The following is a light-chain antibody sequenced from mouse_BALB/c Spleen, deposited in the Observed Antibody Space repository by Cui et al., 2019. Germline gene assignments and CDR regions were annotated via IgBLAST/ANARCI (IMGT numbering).Light chain of an antibody. V-gene: IGKV12-98*01. J-gene: IGKJ2*01. CDR3: QQLDSTPYT. CDR2: AAT. Sequence: DIPMTQSPASQSASLGESVTITCLASHTIGPWLAWYQQKPEKSPQLLIYAATSLADGVTSRFSGSGSGTKFSFKISRLQAEDVVSYYCQQLDSTPYTFGGGTKLEIK. CDR1: HTIGPW.